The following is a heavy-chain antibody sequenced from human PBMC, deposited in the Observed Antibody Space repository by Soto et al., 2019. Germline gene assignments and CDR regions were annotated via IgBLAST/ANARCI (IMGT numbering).Heavy chain of an antibody. D-gene: IGHD6-19*01. CDR3: ARSVAGHFDY. Sequence: VVLLRVSCGAAEVKSCSYRVYRVRQAPGKGLEWVSYITSDTTTIHYADSVRGRFTISRDNAENSLFLQMNSLRDEDTAAYYCARSVAGHFDYWGQGALVTGSS. CDR1: EVKSCSYR. J-gene: IGHJ4*02. CDR2: ITSDTTTI. V-gene: IGHV3-48*02.